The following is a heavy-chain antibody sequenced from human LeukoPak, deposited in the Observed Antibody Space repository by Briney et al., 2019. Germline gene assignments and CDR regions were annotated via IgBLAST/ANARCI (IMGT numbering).Heavy chain of an antibody. D-gene: IGHD5-18*01. Sequence: SETLSLTCTVSGGSISSYYWSWVRQPPGKGLEWIGYVSYSGSTDYNPSLKSRVIISIDTSKNQFSLRLSSVTAADAAVYYCARENDRYGRIDYWGQGTQVTVSS. CDR2: VSYSGST. CDR3: ARENDRYGRIDY. CDR1: GGSISSYY. V-gene: IGHV4-59*01. J-gene: IGHJ4*02.